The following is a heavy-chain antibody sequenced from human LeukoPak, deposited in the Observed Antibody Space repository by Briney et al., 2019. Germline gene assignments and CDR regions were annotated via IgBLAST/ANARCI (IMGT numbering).Heavy chain of an antibody. CDR2: LYSSGST. Sequence: PSETLSLTCTVSGGSISSSNYYWGWFRQPPGKGLEWFGSLYSSGSTYYNPSLKSRVTISVDTSKNQFSLKLTSATAADTALYYCASSRDSRGSYAFDYWGQGALVTVSS. CDR1: GGSISSSNYY. D-gene: IGHD1-26*01. CDR3: ASSRDSRGSYAFDY. V-gene: IGHV4-39*01. J-gene: IGHJ4*02.